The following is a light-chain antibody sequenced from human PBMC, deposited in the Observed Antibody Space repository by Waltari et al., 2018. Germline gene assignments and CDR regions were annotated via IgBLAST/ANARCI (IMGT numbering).Light chain of an antibody. V-gene: IGKV3-11*01. CDR1: QSISSY. CDR2: DAS. CDR3: QQRSDWPLT. J-gene: IGKJ4*01. Sequence: EIVLTQSPATLSSSPGERATLSCWASQSISSYLAWYQQKPGQAPRLLIYDASNRANGIPARFSGSGSGTDFTLTISSLEPEDFAVYYCQQRSDWPLTFGGGTKVEIK.